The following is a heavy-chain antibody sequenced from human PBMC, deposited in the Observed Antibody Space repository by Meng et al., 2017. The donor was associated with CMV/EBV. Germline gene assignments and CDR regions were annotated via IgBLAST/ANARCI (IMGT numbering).Heavy chain of an antibody. D-gene: IGHD7-27*01. CDR2: IKQDGSEK. CDR3: ARASFWGCDY. V-gene: IGHV3-7*01. CDR1: GFTFSSYW. Sequence: GESLKISCAASGFTFSSYWMSWVRQAPGQGLEWVANIKQDGSEKYYVDSVKGRFTISRDNAKNSLYLQMNSLRAEDTAVYYCARASFWGCDYWGQGTLVTVSS. J-gene: IGHJ4*02.